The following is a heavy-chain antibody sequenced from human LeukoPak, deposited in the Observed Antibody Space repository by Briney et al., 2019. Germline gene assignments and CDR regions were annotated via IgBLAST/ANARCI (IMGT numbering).Heavy chain of an antibody. CDR1: GYTFTSYD. V-gene: IGHV1-8*03. CDR2: MNPNSGNT. CDR3: AGAQVAGYDILTGYYAPFGSRWFDP. J-gene: IGHJ5*02. Sequence: ASVKVSCKASGYTFTSYDINWVRQATGQGLEWMGWMNPNSGNTGYAQKFQGRVTIIRNTSISTAYMELSSLRSEDTAVYYCAGAQVAGYDILTGYYAPFGSRWFDPWGQGTLVTVSS. D-gene: IGHD3-9*01.